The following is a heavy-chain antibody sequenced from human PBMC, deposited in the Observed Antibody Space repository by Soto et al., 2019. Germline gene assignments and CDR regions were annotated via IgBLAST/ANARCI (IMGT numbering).Heavy chain of an antibody. D-gene: IGHD3-3*01. CDR3: ARELGYDFWSGYWSYYYYGMDV. J-gene: IGHJ6*02. V-gene: IGHV1-18*01. CDR1: GYTFTSYG. CDR2: ISAYNGNT. Sequence: GASVKVSCKASGYTFTSYGISWVRQAPGQGLEWMGWISAYNGNTNYAQKLQGRVTMTTDTSTSTAYMELRSLRSDDTAVYYCARELGYDFWSGYWSYYYYGMDVWGQGTTVTVSS.